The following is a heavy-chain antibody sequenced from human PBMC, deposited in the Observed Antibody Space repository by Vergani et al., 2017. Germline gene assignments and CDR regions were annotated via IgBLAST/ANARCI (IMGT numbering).Heavy chain of an antibody. D-gene: IGHD2-15*01. J-gene: IGHJ4*02. CDR2: IGPAGDT. CDR1: GFPFSSYD. V-gene: IGHV3-13*01. CDR3: ARVGSSGGIDY. Sequence: EVQLVESGGGLVQPGGSLRLSCAASGFPFSSYDMTWVRQATGKGLEWVSAIGPAGDTYYPGSVKGGFTISRENAKNSLYLQMNSLRAGDTAVYYCARVGSSGGIDYWGQGTLVTVSS.